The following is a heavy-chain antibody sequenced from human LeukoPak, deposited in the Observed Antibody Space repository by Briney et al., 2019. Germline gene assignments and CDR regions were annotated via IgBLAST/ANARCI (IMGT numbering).Heavy chain of an antibody. Sequence: SETLSLTCTVSGGSISSYYWSWIRQPPGQGLEWIGYIYYSGSTNYNPSLKSRVTISVDTSKNQFSLKLSSVTAADTAVYYCARVWRWEPSVFFSGVIDYWGQGTLVTVSS. D-gene: IGHD1-26*01. CDR2: IYYSGST. CDR3: ARVWRWEPSVFFSGVIDY. J-gene: IGHJ4*02. CDR1: GGSISSYY. V-gene: IGHV4-59*01.